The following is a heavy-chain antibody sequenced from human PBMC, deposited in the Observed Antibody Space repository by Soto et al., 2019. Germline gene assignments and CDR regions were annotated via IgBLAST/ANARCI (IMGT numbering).Heavy chain of an antibody. CDR1: GFTFDDNA. CDR3: AKGGRDSSLDY. V-gene: IGHV3-9*01. D-gene: IGHD6-13*01. Sequence: GGSLRLSCAVSGFTFDDNAMHWVRQAPEKGLEWVSGINWKSDIGYADSVKGRFTISRDNAENSLYLQMNSLRAEDTALYYCAKGGRDSSLDYWGQGTLVTV. CDR2: INWKSDI. J-gene: IGHJ4*02.